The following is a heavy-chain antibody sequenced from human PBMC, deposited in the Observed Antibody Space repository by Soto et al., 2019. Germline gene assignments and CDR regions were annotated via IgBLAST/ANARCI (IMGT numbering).Heavy chain of an antibody. CDR3: ARGDRGGFDL. CDR1: GFTFDYYW. J-gene: IGHJ3*01. V-gene: IGHV3-74*01. D-gene: IGHD3-16*01. Sequence: EVQLVESGGGLVQPGESLRLSCAASGFTFDYYWMHWVRQAPGKGLVWVSRVHSDGTTTTYADSVKGRFTISRDNARNTVSLQMSSLRAEDTAIYYCARGDRGGFDLWGQGTVGTVSS. CDR2: VHSDGTTT.